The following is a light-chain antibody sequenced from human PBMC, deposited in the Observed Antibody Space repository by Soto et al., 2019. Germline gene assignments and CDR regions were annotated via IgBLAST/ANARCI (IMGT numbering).Light chain of an antibody. CDR2: LKSDGSH. J-gene: IGLJ2*01. Sequence: QLVLTQSPSASASLGASVKLTCTLSSGHSNYAIAWHQQQPEKGPRYLMKLKSDGSHSKGDGIPDRFSGSSSGAERYLTISSLQSDDEADYYCQTWGTGIVVFGGGTKLTVL. CDR1: SGHSNYA. CDR3: QTWGTGIVV. V-gene: IGLV4-69*01.